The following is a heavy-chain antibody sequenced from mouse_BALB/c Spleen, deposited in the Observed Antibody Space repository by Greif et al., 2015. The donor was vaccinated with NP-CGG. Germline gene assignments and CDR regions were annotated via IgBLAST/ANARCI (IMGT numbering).Heavy chain of an antibody. V-gene: IGHV1-7*01. J-gene: IGHJ2*01. CDR2: INPSTGYT. CDR1: GYTFTSYW. Sequence: QVQLQQSGAELANPGASVKMSCKASGYTFTSYWMHWVKQRPGQGLEWIGYINPSTGYTEYNQKFKDKATLTADKSSSTAYMQLSSLTSEDSAVYYCAIYDGYYFDYWGQGTTLTVSS. CDR3: AIYDGYYFDY. D-gene: IGHD2-3*01.